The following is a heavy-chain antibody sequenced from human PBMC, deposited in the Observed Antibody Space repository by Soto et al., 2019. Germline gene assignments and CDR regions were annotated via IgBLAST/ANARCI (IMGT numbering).Heavy chain of an antibody. CDR2: ISDSGST. CDR1: GFTFSNHA. Sequence: EVQLLESGGALVQPGGSLRLSCAASGFTFSNHAMNWVRQAPGKGLEWVSTISDSGSTFYADSVKGRFTISRDNSKNTLYLQMNRLRAEDTAVSYCARDPGGHYCTSTSCLYFFDHWGQGTLVIVSS. D-gene: IGHD2-2*01. J-gene: IGHJ4*02. V-gene: IGHV3-23*01. CDR3: ARDPGGHYCTSTSCLYFFDH.